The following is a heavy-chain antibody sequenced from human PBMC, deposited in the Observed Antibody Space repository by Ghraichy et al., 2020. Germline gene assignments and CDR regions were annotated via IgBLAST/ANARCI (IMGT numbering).Heavy chain of an antibody. D-gene: IGHD3-10*01. V-gene: IGHV3-48*03. CDR2: ISSRGETT. Sequence: GGSLRLSCAASGFTFSYYEMNWVRQAPGKGLEWLSYISSRGETTFYADSLKGRFTIARDNAKNSLYLLMNSQRAEDTAVYYCARDSYYDSGTYYNGYGMDVWGQGTTVTVSS. CDR3: ARDSYYDSGTYYNGYGMDV. CDR1: GFTFSYYE. J-gene: IGHJ6*02.